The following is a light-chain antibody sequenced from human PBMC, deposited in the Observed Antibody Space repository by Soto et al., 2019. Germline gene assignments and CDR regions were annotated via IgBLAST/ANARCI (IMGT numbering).Light chain of an antibody. CDR3: QEYNNYWP. J-gene: IGKJ1*01. Sequence: DIQTTQSPATLSASVGDKVTSNSPSSQTISRWLAWYQQKPGKDPRLLIYTDSTLESGGQSRFSASGSGTEFTLTISRLHPDDFATYYRQEYNNYWPFG. CDR1: QTISRW. CDR2: TDS. V-gene: IGKV1-5*01.